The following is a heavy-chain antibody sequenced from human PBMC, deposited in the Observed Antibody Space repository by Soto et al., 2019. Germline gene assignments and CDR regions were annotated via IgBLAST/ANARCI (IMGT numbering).Heavy chain of an antibody. V-gene: IGHV4-34*01. CDR2: INHSGST. CDR3: ARGRFGEFRYFYYYYGMDV. D-gene: IGHD3-10*01. J-gene: IGHJ6*02. Sequence: QVQLQQWGAGLLKPSETLSLTCAVYGGSFSGYYWSWIRQPPGKGLEWIGEINHSGSTNYNPSLKSRVTISVDTSKNQFSLKLSSVTAADTAVYYCARGRFGEFRYFYYYYGMDVWDQGTTVTVSS. CDR1: GGSFSGYY.